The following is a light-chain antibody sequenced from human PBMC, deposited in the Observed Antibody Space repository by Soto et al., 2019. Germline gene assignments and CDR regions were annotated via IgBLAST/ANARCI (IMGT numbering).Light chain of an antibody. CDR3: NSYTSSGTYV. J-gene: IGLJ1*01. CDR2: DVS. Sequence: QSVLTQPSSVSLSPGQSLTISCIATSSDVGGYNSVSWFQQYPCKAPRLGIYDVSDRPSAVSNRISGCKSGNTASLTISGLQAEDEDDYYCNSYTSSGTYVFGTGTKVTVL. V-gene: IGLV2-14*01. CDR1: SSDVGGYNS.